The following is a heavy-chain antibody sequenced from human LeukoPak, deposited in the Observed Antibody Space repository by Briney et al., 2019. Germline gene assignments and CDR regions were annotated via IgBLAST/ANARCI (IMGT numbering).Heavy chain of an antibody. CDR2: INSDGTTT. CDR1: GFTFSNYW. Sequence: GGSLRLSCVASGFTFSNYWMHWVRQAPGKGLVWVSRINSDGTTTSYADSVKGRFTISRDNAKNSLYLQMNSLRAEDTAVYYCARVYYWGQGTLVTVSS. CDR3: ARVYY. V-gene: IGHV3-74*01. J-gene: IGHJ4*02.